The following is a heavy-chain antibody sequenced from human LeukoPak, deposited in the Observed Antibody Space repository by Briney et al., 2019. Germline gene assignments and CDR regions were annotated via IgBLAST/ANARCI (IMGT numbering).Heavy chain of an antibody. D-gene: IGHD3-9*01. CDR2: ISAYNGNT. CDR1: GYTFTSYG. J-gene: IGHJ5*02. V-gene: IGHV1-18*01. Sequence: ASVRVSCKASGYTFTSYGISWVRQAPGQGLEWMGWISAYNGNTNYAQKLQGRVTMTTDTSTSTAYMELRSLRSDDTAVYYCARDILIGYVTGLHDPWGQGTLVTVSS. CDR3: ARDILIGYVTGLHDP.